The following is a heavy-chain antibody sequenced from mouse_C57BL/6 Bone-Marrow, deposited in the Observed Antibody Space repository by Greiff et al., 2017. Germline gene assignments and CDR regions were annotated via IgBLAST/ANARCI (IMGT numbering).Heavy chain of an antibody. CDR2: IDPETGGT. V-gene: IGHV1-15*01. CDR1: SYTFTDYE. CDR3: TRSAYYSKGAMDY. J-gene: IGHJ4*01. Sequence: VQLQQSGAELVRPGASVTLSCKASSYTFTDYEMHWVKQTPVHGLEWIGAIDPETGGTAYNQKFKGKAILTADKSSSTAYMELRSLTSEDSAVYYCTRSAYYSKGAMDYWGQGTSVTVSS. D-gene: IGHD2-5*01.